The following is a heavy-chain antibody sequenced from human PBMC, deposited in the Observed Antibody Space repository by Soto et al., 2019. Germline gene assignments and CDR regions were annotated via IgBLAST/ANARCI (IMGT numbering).Heavy chain of an antibody. J-gene: IGHJ5*02. V-gene: IGHV1-18*01. CDR3: ARRVLAAAGTNWFDP. CDR2: ISAYNGNT. Sequence: ASVKVSCKASGYTFTSYGISWVRQAPGQGLEWMGWISAYNGNTNYAQKLQGRVTMTTDTSTSTSYMELRSLRSDDTAVYYCARRVLAAAGTNWFDPWRQGTLVTVSS. D-gene: IGHD6-13*01. CDR1: GYTFTSYG.